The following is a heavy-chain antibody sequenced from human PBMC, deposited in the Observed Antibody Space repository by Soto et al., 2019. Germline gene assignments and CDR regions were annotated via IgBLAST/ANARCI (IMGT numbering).Heavy chain of an antibody. CDR1: GFTFSSYG. CDR2: ISYDGSNK. V-gene: IGHV3-30*18. D-gene: IGHD3-3*01. CDR3: AKDRDDFWSGYHDY. Sequence: QVQLVESGGGVVQPGRSLRLPCAASGFTFSSYGMHWVRQAPGKGLEWVAVISYDGSNKYYADSVKGRFTISRDNSKNTLYLQMNSLRAEDTAVYYCAKDRDDFWSGYHDYWGQGTLVTVSS. J-gene: IGHJ4*02.